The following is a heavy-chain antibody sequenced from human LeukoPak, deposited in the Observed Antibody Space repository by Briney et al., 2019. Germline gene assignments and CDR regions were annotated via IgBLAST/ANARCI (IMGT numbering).Heavy chain of an antibody. CDR1: GFTVSSNY. CDR3: ARGGIAAEGAFDI. D-gene: IGHD6-13*01. CDR2: IYSSGST. Sequence: GGSLRLSCAASGFTVSSNYMSWVRQAPGKGLEWVSVIYSSGSTYYADSVKGRFTISRENAKNSLYLQMNSLRAGDTAVYYCARGGIAAEGAFDIWGQGTTVTVSS. J-gene: IGHJ3*02. V-gene: IGHV3-53*01.